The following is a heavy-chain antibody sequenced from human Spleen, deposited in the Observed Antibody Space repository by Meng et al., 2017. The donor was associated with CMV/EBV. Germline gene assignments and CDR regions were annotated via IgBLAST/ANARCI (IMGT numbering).Heavy chain of an antibody. CDR3: AGVVPAAIRGYYYYGMDV. D-gene: IGHD2-2*02. Sequence: ASVKVSCKASGYTFSGYHTHWVRQAPGQGLEWMGWINSNSGATHFAQKFQGRVTMTRDTSISTAYMELSRLRSDDTAVYYCAGVVPAAIRGYYYYGMDVWGQGTTVTVSS. J-gene: IGHJ6*02. CDR1: GYTFSGYH. V-gene: IGHV1-2*02. CDR2: INSNSGAT.